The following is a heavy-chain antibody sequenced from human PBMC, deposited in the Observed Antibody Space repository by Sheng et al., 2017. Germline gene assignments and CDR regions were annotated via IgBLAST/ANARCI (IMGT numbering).Heavy chain of an antibody. V-gene: IGHV3-30-3*01. J-gene: IGHJ5*02. CDR3: WGSGSYYSDWFDP. Sequence: QVQLVESGGGVVQPGRSLRLSCAASGFTFSSYAMHWVRQAPGKGLEWVAVISYDGSNKYYADSVKGRFTISRDNSKNTLYLQMNSLRAEDTAVYYCWGSGSYYSDWFDPGAREP. CDR1: GFTFSSYA. D-gene: IGHD3-10*01. CDR2: ISYDGSNK.